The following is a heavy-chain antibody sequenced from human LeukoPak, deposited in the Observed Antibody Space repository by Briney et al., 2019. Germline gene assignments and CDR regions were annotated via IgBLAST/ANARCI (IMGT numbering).Heavy chain of an antibody. V-gene: IGHV1-46*01. J-gene: IGHJ4*02. CDR2: INPIGGST. CDR1: GYTFTSYY. D-gene: IGHD5-12*01. CDR3: ARDRTIGSFWAPVDTTIPFDY. Sequence: GPSVKLSCKPSGYTFTSYYIHWVRQAPGQGLEWMGIINPIGGSTGHTQKVQGRFTMTRDTSTSTVYMELSSLRSEDTAVYSGARDRTIGSFWAPVDTTIPFDYWGQGTLVTVSS.